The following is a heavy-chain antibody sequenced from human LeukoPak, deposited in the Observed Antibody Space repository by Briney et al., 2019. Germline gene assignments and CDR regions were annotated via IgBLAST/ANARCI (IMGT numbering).Heavy chain of an antibody. V-gene: IGHV3-30*04. J-gene: IGHJ4*02. D-gene: IGHD3-16*02. CDR2: ISYDGSNE. CDR3: AIGDGLGELSSSFEY. Sequence: PGGSLRLSCAASGSTFSRFAMHWVRQAPGKGLEWVAVISYDGSNEYYADSVKGRFTISRDNAKSTLYLRVNSLRAEDTAVYYCAIGDGLGELSSSFEYWGQGTLVTVSS. CDR1: GSTFSRFA.